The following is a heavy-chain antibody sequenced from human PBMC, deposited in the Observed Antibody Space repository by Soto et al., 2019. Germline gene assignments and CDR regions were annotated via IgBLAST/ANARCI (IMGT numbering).Heavy chain of an antibody. V-gene: IGHV1-69*08. CDR2: IIPILGIA. Sequence: QVQLVQSGAEVKKPGSSVKVSCKASGGTFSSYTISWVRQAPGQGLEWMGRIIPILGIANYAQKFQGRVTITAEKYTSTAYMELRSLRSEDTAVYYCARDRDGYKYFGMDVWGQGTTVTVSS. J-gene: IGHJ6*02. CDR1: GGTFSSYT. CDR3: ARDRDGYKYFGMDV.